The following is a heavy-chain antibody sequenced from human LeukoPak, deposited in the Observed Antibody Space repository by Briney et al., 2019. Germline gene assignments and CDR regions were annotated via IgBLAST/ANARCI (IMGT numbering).Heavy chain of an antibody. CDR2: LYINGVT. CDR1: AFTVSSNC. D-gene: IGHD3-10*01. CDR3: ARESSSWFGDLGYSFYAMDV. Sequence: GGSLRLSCSASAFTVSSNCMKWAPQAPGKGREGGSVLYINGVTYYADSVKGRFTISRDNSKNTLYLQMNSLRAEDTAVYYCARESSSWFGDLGYSFYAMDVWGKGTTVTVSS. J-gene: IGHJ6*04. V-gene: IGHV3-53*01.